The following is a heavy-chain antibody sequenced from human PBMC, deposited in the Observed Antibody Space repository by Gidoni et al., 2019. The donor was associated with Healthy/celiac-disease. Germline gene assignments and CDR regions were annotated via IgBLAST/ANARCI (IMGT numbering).Heavy chain of an antibody. J-gene: IGHJ4*02. CDR1: GFTFSNAW. Sequence: EVQLVESGGGLVKPGGSLRLSCAASGFTFSNAWMNWVRQAPGKGLEWVGRIKSKTDGGTTDYAAPVKGRFTISRDDSKNTLYLQMNSLKTEDTAVYYCTPRLSSGWYTPLDYWGQGTLVTVSS. CDR3: TPRLSSGWYTPLDY. D-gene: IGHD6-19*01. V-gene: IGHV3-15*07. CDR2: IKSKTDGGTT.